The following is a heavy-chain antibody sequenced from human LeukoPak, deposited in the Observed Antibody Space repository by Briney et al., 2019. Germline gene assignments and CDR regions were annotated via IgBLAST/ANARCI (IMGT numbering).Heavy chain of an antibody. Sequence: ASVKVSCKASGYTFTGYYMHWVRQAPGQGLEWMGWINPNSGGTNYAQKFQGRVTMTRDTSISTAYMELSRLRSDDTAVYYCARGYRYYDILTGYDAFDIWDQGTMVTVSS. V-gene: IGHV1-2*02. J-gene: IGHJ3*02. D-gene: IGHD3-9*01. CDR3: ARGYRYYDILTGYDAFDI. CDR2: INPNSGGT. CDR1: GYTFTGYY.